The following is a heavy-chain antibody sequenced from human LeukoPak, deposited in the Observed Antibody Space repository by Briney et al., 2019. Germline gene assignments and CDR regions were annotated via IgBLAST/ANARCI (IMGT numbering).Heavy chain of an antibody. V-gene: IGHV3-30-3*01. Sequence: SCKASGYTFTSYAMHWVRQAPGKGLEWVAVISYDGSNKYYADSVKGRFTISRDNSKNTLYLQMNSLRADDTAVYYCARGGHYYDSSIDYWGQGILVTVSS. CDR3: ARGGHYYDSSIDY. D-gene: IGHD3-22*01. CDR2: ISYDGSNK. CDR1: GYTFTSYA. J-gene: IGHJ4*02.